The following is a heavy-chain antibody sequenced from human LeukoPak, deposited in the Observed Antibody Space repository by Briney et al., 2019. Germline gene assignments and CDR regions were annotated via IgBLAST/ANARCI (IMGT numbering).Heavy chain of an antibody. CDR3: ARATTMVRGVIIDYYYYMDV. CDR1: GGTFSSYA. Sequence: GASVKVSCKASGGTFSSYAISWVRQAPGQGLEWMGWISAYNGNTNYAQKLQGRVTMTTDTSTSTAYMELRSLRSDDTAVYYCARATTMVRGVIIDYYYYMDVWGKGTTVTISS. D-gene: IGHD3-10*01. J-gene: IGHJ6*03. CDR2: ISAYNGNT. V-gene: IGHV1-18*01.